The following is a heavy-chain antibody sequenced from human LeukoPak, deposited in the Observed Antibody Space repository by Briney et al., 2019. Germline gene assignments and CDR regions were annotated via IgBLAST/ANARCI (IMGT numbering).Heavy chain of an antibody. CDR3: ARDGWWELPPYYYGMDV. J-gene: IGHJ6*02. Sequence: ASVKVSCKASGGTFSSYAISWVRQAPGQGLEWMGWISAYNGNTNYAQKLQGRVTMTTDTSTSTAYMELRSLRSDDTAVYYCARDGWWELPPYYYGMDVWGQGTTVTVSS. CDR1: GGTFSSYA. V-gene: IGHV1-18*01. CDR2: ISAYNGNT. D-gene: IGHD1-26*01.